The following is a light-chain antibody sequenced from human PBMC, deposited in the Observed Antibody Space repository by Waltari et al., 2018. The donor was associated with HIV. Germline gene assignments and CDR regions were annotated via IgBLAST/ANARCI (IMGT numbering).Light chain of an antibody. CDR1: SSDVGVYNS. V-gene: IGLV2-14*03. J-gene: IGLJ1*01. CDR2: DVS. Sequence: SALTQPASVSGSPGQSITISCTGTSSDVGVYNSVSWYQQHPGKAPKLMIYDVSNRPSGVSNRFSGSKSGNTASLTISGLQAEDEADYYCSSYTSSSTHNYVFGTGTKVTVL. CDR3: SSYTSSSTHNYV.